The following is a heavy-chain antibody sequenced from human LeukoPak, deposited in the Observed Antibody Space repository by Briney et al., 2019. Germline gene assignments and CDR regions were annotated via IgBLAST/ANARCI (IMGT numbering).Heavy chain of an antibody. CDR2: INWNGGST. V-gene: IGHV3-20*04. CDR3: ARDLYYDILTGHYYYYYMDV. Sequence: AGGSLRLSCAASGFTFDDYGMNWVRQAPGKGLEWVSGINWNGGSTGYADSVKGRFTISRDNAKNSLYLQMNSLRAEDTAVYYCARDLYYDILTGHYYYYYMDVWGKGTTVTVSS. D-gene: IGHD3-9*01. CDR1: GFTFDDYG. J-gene: IGHJ6*03.